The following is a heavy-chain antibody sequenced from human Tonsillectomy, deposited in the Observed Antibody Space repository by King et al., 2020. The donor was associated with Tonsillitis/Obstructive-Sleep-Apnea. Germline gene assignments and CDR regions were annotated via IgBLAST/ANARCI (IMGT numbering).Heavy chain of an antibody. Sequence: PLQESGPGLVKPSGTLSLTCAVSGGSISSTNWWNWVRQPPGKGLEWIGEIYHSGRANYNPSLKSRVTISVDKSKNQFSLNLSSVTAADTAVYYCARDVRFSEWLLWGGFDYWGPGTLAT. CDR2: IYHSGRA. J-gene: IGHJ4*02. CDR1: GGSISSTNW. CDR3: ARDVRFSEWLLWGGFDY. V-gene: IGHV4-4*02. D-gene: IGHD3-3*01.